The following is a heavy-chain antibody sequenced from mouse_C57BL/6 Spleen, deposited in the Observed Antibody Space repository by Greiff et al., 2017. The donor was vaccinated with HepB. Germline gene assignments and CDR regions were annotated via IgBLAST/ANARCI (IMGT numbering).Heavy chain of an antibody. CDR2: INPSTGGT. J-gene: IGHJ4*01. Sequence: EVKLMESGPELVKPGASVKISCKASGYSFTGYYMNWVKQSPEKSLEWIGEINPSTGGTTYNQKFKAKATLTVDKSSSTAYMQLKSLTSEDSAVYYCARMGGKRAMDYWGQGTSVTVSS. V-gene: IGHV1-42*01. CDR3: ARMGGKRAMDY. D-gene: IGHD2-1*01. CDR1: GYSFTGYY.